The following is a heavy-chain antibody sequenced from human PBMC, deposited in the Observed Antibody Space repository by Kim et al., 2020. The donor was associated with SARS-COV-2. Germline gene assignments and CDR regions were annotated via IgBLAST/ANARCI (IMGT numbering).Heavy chain of an antibody. Sequence: ADSVKGRFTISRDHSKNTAYVQMNSLGAEDTAVYYCAEGRSSTRTYYSDYWGQGTLVTVSS. D-gene: IGHD6-13*01. J-gene: IGHJ4*02. CDR3: AEGRSSTRTYYSDY. V-gene: IGHV3-23*01.